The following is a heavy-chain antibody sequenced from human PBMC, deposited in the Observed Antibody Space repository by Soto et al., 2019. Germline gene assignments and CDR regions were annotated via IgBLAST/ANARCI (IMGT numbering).Heavy chain of an antibody. CDR1: GYTFTSYG. CDR3: ARDHGGDYRDAFDI. CDR2: ISAYNGNT. V-gene: IGHV1-18*01. D-gene: IGHD4-17*01. J-gene: IGHJ3*02. Sequence: ASVKVSCKASGYTFTSYGISWVRQAPGQGLEWMGWISAYNGNTNYAQKLQGRVTMTTDTSTSTAYMELRSLRFDDTAVYYCARDHGGDYRDAFDIWGQGTMVTVSS.